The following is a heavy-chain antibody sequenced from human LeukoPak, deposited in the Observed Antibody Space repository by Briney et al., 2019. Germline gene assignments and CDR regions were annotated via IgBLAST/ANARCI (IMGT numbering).Heavy chain of an antibody. D-gene: IGHD3-16*01. V-gene: IGHV4-59*01. CDR1: GGSISDYY. CDR3: TRGAGWLIDY. CDR2: FYNSGSS. Sequence: PSETLSLACTVSGGSISDYYRGWIRQPPGKGLEWIGYFYNSGSSTYNPSLKSRVTISVDTFKEQFSLKVNSVTAADTAVYYCTRGAGWLIDYWGQGIPVTVSS. J-gene: IGHJ4*02.